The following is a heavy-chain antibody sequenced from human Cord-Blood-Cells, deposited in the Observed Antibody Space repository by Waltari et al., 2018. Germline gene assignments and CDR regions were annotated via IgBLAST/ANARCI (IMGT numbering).Heavy chain of an antibody. Sequence: QLQLQESGPGLVKPSETLSLTCTVSGGSISSSSYYWVWIRQPPGKGLEWIGSIYYSGSTYYSPSLKSGVTISVDTSKNQFSLKLSSVTAADTAVYYCARTVSGDQGACDIWGQGTMVTVSS. J-gene: IGHJ3*02. CDR3: ARTVSGDQGACDI. D-gene: IGHD7-27*01. V-gene: IGHV4-39*01. CDR2: IYYSGST. CDR1: GGSISSSSYY.